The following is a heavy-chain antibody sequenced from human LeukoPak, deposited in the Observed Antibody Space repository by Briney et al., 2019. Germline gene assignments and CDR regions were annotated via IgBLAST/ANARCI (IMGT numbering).Heavy chain of an antibody. D-gene: IGHD3-10*01. J-gene: IGHJ4*02. Sequence: PGGSLRLSCAASGFTFSSYWMSWVRQAPGKGLXXXANIKQDGSEKYYVDSVKGRFTISRDNAKNSLYLQMNSLRAEDTAVYYCARDIPVRGVTYGGYWGQGTLVTVSS. CDR3: ARDIPVRGVTYGGY. CDR1: GFTFSSYW. V-gene: IGHV3-7*03. CDR2: IKQDGSEK.